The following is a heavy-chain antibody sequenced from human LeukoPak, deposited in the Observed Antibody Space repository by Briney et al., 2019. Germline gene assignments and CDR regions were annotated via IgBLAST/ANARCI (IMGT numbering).Heavy chain of an antibody. CDR3: ARTSSGWYYFDY. V-gene: IGHV4-59*01. CDR2: IYYSGST. Sequence: PSETLSLTRTVSGGSISSYYWSWIRQPPGKGLEWIGYIYYSGSTNYNPSLKSRVTISVDTSKNQFSLKLSSVTAADTAVYYCARTSSGWYYFDYWGQGTLVTVSS. J-gene: IGHJ4*02. D-gene: IGHD6-19*01. CDR1: GGSISSYY.